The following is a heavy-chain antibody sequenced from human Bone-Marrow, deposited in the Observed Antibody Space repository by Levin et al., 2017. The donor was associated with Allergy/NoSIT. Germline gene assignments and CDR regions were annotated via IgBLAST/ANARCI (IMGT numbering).Heavy chain of an antibody. CDR3: TRLSGPVEVANSDY. Sequence: GGSLRLSCAASGFTFGDYTMGWFRQAPGKGLEWVGLIRSIPYGGTTESAASVKGRFTISRDDFTSIPYLQMNSLKSEDTAVYYCTRLSGPVEVANSDYWGQGTLFTVSS. CDR2: IRSIPYGGTT. CDR1: GFTFGDYT. D-gene: IGHD5-24*01. J-gene: IGHJ4*02. V-gene: IGHV3-49*03.